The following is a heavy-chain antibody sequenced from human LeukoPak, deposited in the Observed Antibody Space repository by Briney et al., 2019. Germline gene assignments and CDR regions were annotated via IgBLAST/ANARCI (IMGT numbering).Heavy chain of an antibody. CDR3: ARPNLLEMATIDY. D-gene: IGHD5-24*01. CDR2: ISNSGNT. Sequence: PSETLSLTCTVSNDSIKDYYWNWIRQPPGKGLEWIGFISNSGNTNYNPSLKSRVTVSADTSKNQFSLKLSSVTAADTAVYYCARPNLLEMATIDYWGQGTLVTVSS. CDR1: NDSIKDYY. J-gene: IGHJ4*02. V-gene: IGHV4-4*08.